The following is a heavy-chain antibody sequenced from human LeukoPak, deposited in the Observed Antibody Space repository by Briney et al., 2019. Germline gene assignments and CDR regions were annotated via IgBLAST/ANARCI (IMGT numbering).Heavy chain of an antibody. J-gene: IGHJ4*02. V-gene: IGHV1-69*05. CDR3: ARVRYDYVWGSYDY. CDR1: GGTFSSYA. Sequence: SVKVSCKASGGTFSSYAISWVRQAAGQGLEWMGGIIPIFGTANYAQKFQGRVTITTDESTSTAYMELSSLRSEDTAVYYCARVRYDYVWGSYDYWGQGTLVTVSS. CDR2: IIPIFGTA. D-gene: IGHD3-16*01.